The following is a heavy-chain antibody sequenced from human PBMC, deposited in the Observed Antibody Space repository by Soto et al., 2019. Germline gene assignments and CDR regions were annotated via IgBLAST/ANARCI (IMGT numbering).Heavy chain of an antibody. CDR2: IYYRGST. Sequence: SETLSLTCTVSGGSISSSSYYWAWIRQPPGKGLEWIGSIYYRGSTYYSPSLKSRVTVSVDTSKSQFSLRLSSVTAADTAVYYCARIGGYYDILTGYNLGTAYWGQGTLVTVSS. D-gene: IGHD3-9*01. V-gene: IGHV4-39*01. J-gene: IGHJ4*02. CDR3: ARIGGYYDILTGYNLGTAY. CDR1: GGSISSSSYY.